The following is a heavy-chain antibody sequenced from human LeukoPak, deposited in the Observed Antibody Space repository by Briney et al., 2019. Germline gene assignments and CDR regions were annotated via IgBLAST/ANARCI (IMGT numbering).Heavy chain of an antibody. Sequence: SQTLSLTCTVSGGSISSGDSYWSWIRQPPGKGLEWIGYIYYSGSTYYNPSLKSRVTISVDTSKNQFSLKLSSVTAADTAVYYCARDGVRTYYDSSGYARYFDLWGRGTLVTVSS. D-gene: IGHD3-22*01. J-gene: IGHJ2*01. CDR3: ARDGVRTYYDSSGYARYFDL. V-gene: IGHV4-30-4*01. CDR1: GGSISSGDSY. CDR2: IYYSGST.